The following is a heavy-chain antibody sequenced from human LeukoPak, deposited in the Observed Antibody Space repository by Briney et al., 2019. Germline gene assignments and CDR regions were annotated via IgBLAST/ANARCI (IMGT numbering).Heavy chain of an antibody. CDR1: GYTFTTYG. CDR2: INAYNGDT. CDR3: ARARPLGVAVAGHAFDI. D-gene: IGHD6-19*01. V-gene: IGHV1-18*01. J-gene: IGHJ3*02. Sequence: ASVKVSRKASGYTFTTYGISWVRQAPGQGLEWMGWINAYNGDTNYAQKFQGRVTMTSDTSTSTAYMELSSLRSEDTAVYYCARARPLGVAVAGHAFDIWGQGTKVTVSS.